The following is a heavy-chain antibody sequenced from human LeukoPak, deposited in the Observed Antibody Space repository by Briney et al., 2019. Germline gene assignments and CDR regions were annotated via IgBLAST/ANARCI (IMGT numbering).Heavy chain of an antibody. D-gene: IGHD3-10*01. CDR2: ISGSGGST. Sequence: GGSLRLSCAASGFTFSSYAMSWVRQAPGKGLEWVSAISGSGGSTYYADSVKGRFTISRDNSKNTVYMQMNSLRAEDTAVYYCAKDLIGSGSYGRSSYWGQGTLVTVSS. V-gene: IGHV3-23*01. J-gene: IGHJ4*02. CDR1: GFTFSSYA. CDR3: AKDLIGSGSYGRSSY.